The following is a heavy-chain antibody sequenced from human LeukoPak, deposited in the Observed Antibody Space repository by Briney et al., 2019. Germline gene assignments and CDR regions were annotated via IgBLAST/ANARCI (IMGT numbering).Heavy chain of an antibody. D-gene: IGHD1/OR15-1a*01. CDR3: ARHVEHAAYFRY. Sequence: PSETLSLTCAVASVPVKDFHWSWIRQSPGRGLEWLGWISDSGTTNYNPSFRSRLAISADTSKSQLSLELTSVTAADTAVYYCARHVEHAAYFRYWGQGSLVTVSS. J-gene: IGHJ4*02. V-gene: IGHV4-59*08. CDR1: SVPVKDFH. CDR2: ISDSGTT.